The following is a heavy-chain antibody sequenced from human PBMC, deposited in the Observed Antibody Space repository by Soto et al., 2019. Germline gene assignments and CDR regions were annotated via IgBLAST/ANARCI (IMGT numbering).Heavy chain of an antibody. CDR2: ISSSSSTI. J-gene: IGHJ6*02. CDR1: GFTFSSYS. Sequence: GGSLRLSCAASGFTFSSYSMNWVRQAPGKGLEWVSYISSSSSTIYYADSVKGRFTISRDNAKNSLYLQMNSLRAEDTAVYYCARGMVTGYYYYGMDVWGQGTTVTVSS. D-gene: IGHD5-18*01. V-gene: IGHV3-48*01. CDR3: ARGMVTGYYYYGMDV.